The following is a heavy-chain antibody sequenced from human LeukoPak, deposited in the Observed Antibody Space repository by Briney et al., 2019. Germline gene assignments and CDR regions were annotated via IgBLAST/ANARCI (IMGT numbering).Heavy chain of an antibody. Sequence: GASVKVSCKASGYTFIRYYIHWVRQAPGQGLEWMGIVNPSGDSTNYAQKFQGRVTMTRDTSTSTVYMELSSLRSEGTAVYYCARWTTTYLEYWGQGTLVTVSS. J-gene: IGHJ4*02. CDR3: ARWTTTYLEY. CDR2: VNPSGDST. CDR1: GYTFIRYY. D-gene: IGHD3/OR15-3a*01. V-gene: IGHV1-46*01.